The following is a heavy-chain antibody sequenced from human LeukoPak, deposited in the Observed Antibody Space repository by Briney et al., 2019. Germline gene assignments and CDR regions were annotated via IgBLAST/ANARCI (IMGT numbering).Heavy chain of an antibody. CDR3: ARDPSTVVTPGY. J-gene: IGHJ4*02. CDR1: GGSFSGYY. V-gene: IGHV4-34*01. Sequence: PSETLSLTCAVYGGSFSGYYWSWIRQPPGKGLEWIGEINHSGSTNYNPSLKSRVTISVDTSKNQFSLKLSSVTAADTAVYYCARDPSTVVTPGYWGQGTLVTVSS. CDR2: INHSGST. D-gene: IGHD4-23*01.